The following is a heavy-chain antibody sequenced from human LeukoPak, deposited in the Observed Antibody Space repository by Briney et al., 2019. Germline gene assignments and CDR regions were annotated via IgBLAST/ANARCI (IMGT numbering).Heavy chain of an antibody. V-gene: IGHV4-61*09. D-gene: IGHD7-27*01. J-gene: IGHJ4*02. CDR3: ARDLGTGDRRVDY. CDR2: ICTSGTT. CDR1: DDPINSGVYY. Sequence: SETLSLTCTVSDDPINSGVYYWNCIRQPAGKGLEWIGHICTSGTTTNYNPSLKSRVTISVDTSKNQFSLKLSSVTAADTAVYYRARDLGTGDRRVDYWGQGTLVTVSS.